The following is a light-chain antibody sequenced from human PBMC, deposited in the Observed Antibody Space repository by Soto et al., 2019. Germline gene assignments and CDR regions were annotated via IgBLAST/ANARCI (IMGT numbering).Light chain of an antibody. V-gene: IGKV2-28*01. CDR2: LGS. Sequence: DIVMTQFPLSLPVTPGEPASISCTSSQSLLNSNGNNYLDWYLQKPGQSPQLLIHLGSKRASRVPDRFSASGSGTSFTLKISRVEAEDVGVYYCMQALRNPWTFGQGTKVEIK. J-gene: IGKJ1*01. CDR1: QSLLNSNGNNY. CDR3: MQALRNPWT.